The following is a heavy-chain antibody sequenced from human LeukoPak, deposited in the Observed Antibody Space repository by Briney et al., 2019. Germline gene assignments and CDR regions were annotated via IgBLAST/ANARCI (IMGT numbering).Heavy chain of an antibody. D-gene: IGHD3-3*01. CDR2: IKQDGSEE. J-gene: IGHJ4*02. Sequence: PGGSLRLSCVASGFTFSTYWMTWVRQAPGKGLEWVTNIKQDGSEEVYEDSVKGRFTVSRDNAKNSMYLQMNSLRVEDTAVYYCAKYPLPEWLLSPFDYWGQGTLVTVSS. CDR1: GFTFSTYW. V-gene: IGHV3-7*01. CDR3: AKYPLPEWLLSPFDY.